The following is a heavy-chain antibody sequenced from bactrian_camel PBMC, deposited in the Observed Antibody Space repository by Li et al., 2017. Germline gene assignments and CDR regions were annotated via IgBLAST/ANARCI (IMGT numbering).Heavy chain of an antibody. J-gene: IGHJ6*01. Sequence: HVQLVESGGGSVQVGGSLRLSCAVSEVRHDSGCLSWFRQAPGKDYEGIATMYFRGGQPTYGDSVKGRFTISRDNDKNTLYLQMNSLKPEDTAMYYCAADPCAAGTRYGRMLSTSGFGYWGQGTQVTVS. CDR3: AADPCAAGTRYGRMLSTSGFGY. CDR2: MYFRGGQP. D-gene: IGHD3*01. V-gene: IGHV3S1*01. CDR1: EVRHDSGC.